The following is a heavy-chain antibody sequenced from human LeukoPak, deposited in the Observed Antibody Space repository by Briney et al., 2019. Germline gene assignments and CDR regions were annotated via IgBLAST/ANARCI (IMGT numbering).Heavy chain of an antibody. J-gene: IGHJ5*02. CDR3: ARDYYL. CDR2: INHGGST. CDR1: GGSFSGYY. D-gene: IGHD4/OR15-4a*01. V-gene: IGHV4-34*01. Sequence: SETLSLTCAVYGGSFSGYYWSWIRQPPGKGLEWIGEINHGGSTNYNPSLKSRVTISVDTSKNQFSLKLSSVTAADTAVYYCARDYYLWGQGTLVTVSS.